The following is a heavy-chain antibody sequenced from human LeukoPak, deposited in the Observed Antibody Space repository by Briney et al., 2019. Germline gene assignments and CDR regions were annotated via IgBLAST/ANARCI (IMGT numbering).Heavy chain of an antibody. CDR2: IYYNGNT. Sequence: SSETLSLTCTVSGGSISTYYWSWIRQPPGKGLEWIGYIYYNGNTNYSPSLKNRITISIDTSKNQFSLKLSSVTAADTAVYYCARGGSYYFDYWGQGTLVTVSS. CDR3: ARGGSYYFDY. V-gene: IGHV4-59*12. J-gene: IGHJ4*02. D-gene: IGHD6-13*01. CDR1: GGSISTYY.